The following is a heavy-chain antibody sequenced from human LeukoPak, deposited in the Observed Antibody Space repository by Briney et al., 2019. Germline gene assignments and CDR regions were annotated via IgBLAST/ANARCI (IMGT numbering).Heavy chain of an antibody. D-gene: IGHD2-15*01. J-gene: IGHJ4*02. CDR3: ARPTLGYCSGGSCYQPIDY. CDR1: GFTFSSYS. CDR2: ISSSSSYI. V-gene: IGHV3-21*01. Sequence: GGSLRLSCAASGFTFSSYSMNWVRQAPGKGLEWVSSISSSSSYIYYADSVKGRFTISRDNAKNSLYLRMNSLRAEDTAVYYCARPTLGYCSGGSCYQPIDYWGQGTLVTVSS.